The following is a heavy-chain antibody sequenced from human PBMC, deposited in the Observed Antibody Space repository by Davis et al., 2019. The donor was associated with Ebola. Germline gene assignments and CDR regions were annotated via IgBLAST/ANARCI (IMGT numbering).Heavy chain of an antibody. CDR2: THYTRGP. CDR1: DGSISSYY. D-gene: IGHD6-19*01. Sequence: SETLSLTCSVPDGSISSYYWSWIRKSPGKGLEWIGHTHYTRGPKFNPSLKSRVTLSLDVSKNHFSLELTSATAADTAVYYCARGKWVDGPYYYGMDVWAKGPRSPSP. V-gene: IGHV4-59*01. J-gene: IGHJ6*02. CDR3: ARGKWVDGPYYYGMDV.